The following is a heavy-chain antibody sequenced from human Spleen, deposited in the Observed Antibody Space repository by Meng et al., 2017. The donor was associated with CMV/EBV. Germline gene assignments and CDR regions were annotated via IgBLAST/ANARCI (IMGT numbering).Heavy chain of an antibody. CDR3: ARDLGYSSDSGY. CDR1: GFTFSSYA. Sequence: GESLKISCAASGFTFSSYAMSWVRQAPGKGLEWVSAISGSGGSTYYADSVKGRFTISRDNSKNTVFLQMNNLRPDDTAVYFCARDLGYSSDSGYWGQGTLVTVSS. V-gene: IGHV3-23*01. J-gene: IGHJ4*02. CDR2: ISGSGGST. D-gene: IGHD6-19*01.